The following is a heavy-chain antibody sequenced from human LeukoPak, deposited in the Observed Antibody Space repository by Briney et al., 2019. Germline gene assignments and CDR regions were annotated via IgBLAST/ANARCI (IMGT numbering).Heavy chain of an antibody. CDR1: GGSISSNSYY. V-gene: IGHV4-39*01. J-gene: IGHJ4*02. Sequence: PSETLSLTCTVSGGSISSNSYYWGWIRQPPGKGLEWIGSIYSVGSTYSNPSLKSRVTISVDTSKNQFSLKLSSVTAADTAVYYCAIPNTNNWPFDYWSQGILVTVSS. D-gene: IGHD1-1*01. CDR2: IYSVGST. CDR3: AIPNTNNWPFDY.